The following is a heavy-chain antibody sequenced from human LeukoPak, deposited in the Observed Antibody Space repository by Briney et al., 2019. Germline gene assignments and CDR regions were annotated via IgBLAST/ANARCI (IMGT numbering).Heavy chain of an antibody. V-gene: IGHV3-30*01. CDR1: GFTFSNYA. D-gene: IGHD3-9*01. CDR2: ISEAARNQ. CDR3: ARSTGVFDH. Sequence: GESLRLSCGVSGFTFSNYAMRWVRPAPGKGLGLVATISEAARNQYYAASVKGRFTTSTDNSKNTLFLQMNSLRPEETAVYYCARSTGVFDHWGQGTLVTVSS. J-gene: IGHJ4*02.